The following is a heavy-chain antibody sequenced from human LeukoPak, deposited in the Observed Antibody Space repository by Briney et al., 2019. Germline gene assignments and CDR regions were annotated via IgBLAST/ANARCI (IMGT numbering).Heavy chain of an antibody. V-gene: IGHV3-48*04. Sequence: GGSLRLSCAASGFTFSSYNMNWVRQAPGKELQYVAAISYNGNGIHYASSVKGRFTISRDNSENSLHLHMNSLRAEDTAVYYCARVGPQGADHYVDVWGKGTTVTISS. CDR2: ISYNGNGI. CDR1: GFTFSSYN. D-gene: IGHD3-16*01. CDR3: ARVGPQGADHYVDV. J-gene: IGHJ6*03.